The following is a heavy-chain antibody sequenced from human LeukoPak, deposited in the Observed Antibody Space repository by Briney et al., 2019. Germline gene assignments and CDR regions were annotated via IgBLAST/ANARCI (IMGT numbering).Heavy chain of an antibody. CDR2: ISGSGGST. V-gene: IGHV3-23*01. J-gene: IGHJ4*02. CDR3: TTRRPWETVDY. D-gene: IGHD1-26*01. Sequence: GGSLRLSCAASGFTFSSYAMSWVRQAPGKGLEWVSAISGSGGSTYYADSVKGRFTISRDNSKNTLYLQMNSLKTEDTAVYYCTTRRPWETVDYWGQGTLVTVSS. CDR1: GFTFSSYA.